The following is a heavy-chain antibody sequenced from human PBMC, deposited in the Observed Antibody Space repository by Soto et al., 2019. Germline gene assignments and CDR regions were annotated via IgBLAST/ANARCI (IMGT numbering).Heavy chain of an antibody. D-gene: IGHD3-22*01. Sequence: EVQLLESGGGLVQPGGSLRLSCEAFKFTFSSQAMSWVRQAPGKGLEWVSVISGSGGTTYYAESVKGRFTISRDNSMNTLYLQMNSLTAEDTAIYYCAKGRSDDSSGYYYTLDYWGQGTLVTVSS. V-gene: IGHV3-23*01. J-gene: IGHJ4*02. CDR1: KFTFSSQA. CDR2: ISGSGGTT. CDR3: AKGRSDDSSGYYYTLDY.